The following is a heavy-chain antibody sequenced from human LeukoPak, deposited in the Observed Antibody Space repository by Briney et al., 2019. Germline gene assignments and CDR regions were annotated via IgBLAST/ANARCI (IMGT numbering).Heavy chain of an antibody. J-gene: IGHJ4*02. Sequence: ASVKVSCKASGYTFTAYGISWVRQAPGQGLEWMGWINTYNGNTNYAQKIRGRVTMTTDTSTSTAYMELRSLRADDTAVYYCARALQKSGTSSYSTFDYWGQGNLVTVSS. CDR2: INTYNGNT. D-gene: IGHD3-3*01. CDR1: GYTFTAYG. V-gene: IGHV1-18*01. CDR3: ARALQKSGTSSYSTFDY.